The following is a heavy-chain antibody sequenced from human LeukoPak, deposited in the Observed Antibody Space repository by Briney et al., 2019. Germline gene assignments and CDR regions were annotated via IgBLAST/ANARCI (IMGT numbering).Heavy chain of an antibody. CDR3: AKDKSYSIDY. D-gene: IGHD3-10*01. CDR2: IRYTGSKK. V-gene: IGHV3-30*02. J-gene: IGHJ4*02. CDR1: GFTFSSYG. Sequence: GGSLRLSCAASGFTFSSYGMHWVRQAPGKGLEWVAFIRYTGSKKYYADSVKGRFTISRDNSKNTLYLQMNSLRAEDTAVYHCAKDKSYSIDYWGQGTLVTVSS.